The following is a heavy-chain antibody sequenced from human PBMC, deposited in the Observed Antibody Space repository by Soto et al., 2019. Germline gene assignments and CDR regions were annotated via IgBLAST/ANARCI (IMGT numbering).Heavy chain of an antibody. CDR2: IKSKTDGGTT. J-gene: IGHJ4*02. Sequence: PGGSLRLSCAASGFTFSNAWMSWVRQAPGKGLEWAGRIKSKTDGGTTDYAAPVKGRFTISRDDSKNTLYLQMNSLKTEDTAVYYCTTVWWGATGYWGQGTLATVSS. CDR1: GFTFSNAW. V-gene: IGHV3-15*01. CDR3: TTVWWGATGY. D-gene: IGHD1-26*01.